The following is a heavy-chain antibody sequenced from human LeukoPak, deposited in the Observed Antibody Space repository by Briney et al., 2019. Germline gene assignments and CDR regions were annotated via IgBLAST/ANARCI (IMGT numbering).Heavy chain of an antibody. Sequence: RASVKVSCKASGYTFTSYGISWVRQAPGHGREGMGGISAYNGNTNYAQKLQGRVTMTTDTSTSTASMEQRTLSCDGTGVYYLAGVNVVPAAILSKGAPPGAFDYWGQGTLVTVSS. D-gene: IGHD2-2*02. CDR3: AGVNVVPAAILSKGAPPGAFDY. CDR2: ISAYNGNT. CDR1: GYTFTSYG. V-gene: IGHV1-18*01. J-gene: IGHJ4*02.